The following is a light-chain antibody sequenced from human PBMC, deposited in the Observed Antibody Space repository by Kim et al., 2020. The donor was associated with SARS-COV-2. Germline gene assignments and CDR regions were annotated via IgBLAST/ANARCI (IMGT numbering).Light chain of an antibody. CDR1: QSLLYSNGYNY. J-gene: IGKJ4*01. CDR3: MQSLQTLLT. Sequence: DIVMTQSPLSLPVTPGEPASISCRSSQSLLYSNGYNYLDWYVQKPGQSPQLLIYLGSNRASGVPDRFSGSGSGTDFTLGISRVEAEDVGVYYCMQSLQTLLTYGGGTKLDIK. V-gene: IGKV2-28*01. CDR2: LGS.